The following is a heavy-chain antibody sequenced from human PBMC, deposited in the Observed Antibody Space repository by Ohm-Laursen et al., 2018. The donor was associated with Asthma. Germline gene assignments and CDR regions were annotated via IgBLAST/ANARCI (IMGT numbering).Heavy chain of an antibody. CDR1: GFTFRSYA. CDR3: ARRDFSGGDPSAAFDI. CDR2: ISYDGSNK. J-gene: IGHJ3*02. Sequence: SLRLSCAASGFTFRSYAMHWVRQAPGMGLEWVAVISYDGSNKYYADSVKGRFTISRDNSKNTLYLQMNSLRAEDTAVYYCARRDFSGGDPSAAFDIWGQGTMVTVSS. V-gene: IGHV3-30*04. D-gene: IGHD2-21*02.